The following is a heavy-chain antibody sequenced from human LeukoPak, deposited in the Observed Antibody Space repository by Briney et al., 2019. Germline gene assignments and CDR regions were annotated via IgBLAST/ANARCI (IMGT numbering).Heavy chain of an antibody. CDR1: GYSFTTYW. J-gene: IGHJ4*02. CDR2: INPGDSGT. V-gene: IGHV5-51*01. Sequence: GESLKISCKGSGYSFTTYWIGWVRQMPGKGLEWMGFINPGDSGTRYSPSFQGQVTISVDKSINTAYLQWRRLRASDTAIYYCARHVRDSGYTSGWFFRGHFDHWGQGTLVPVSS. D-gene: IGHD6-19*01. CDR3: ARHVRDSGYTSGWFFRGHFDH.